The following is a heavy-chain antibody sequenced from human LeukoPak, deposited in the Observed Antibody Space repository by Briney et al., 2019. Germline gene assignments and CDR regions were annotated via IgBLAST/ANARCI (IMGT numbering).Heavy chain of an antibody. CDR2: ISGSSSYI. Sequence: PGGSLRLSCAASGFTFSTYNMNWVRQAPGKGLEWVSSISGSSSYIYYADSVKGRFTISRDNSQNTVYLQMSLLRIEDTAVYYCAKDTPDRSVTGDVFDIWGQGTMVTVSS. J-gene: IGHJ3*02. V-gene: IGHV3-21*01. CDR1: GFTFSTYN. CDR3: AKDTPDRSVTGDVFDI. D-gene: IGHD6-19*01.